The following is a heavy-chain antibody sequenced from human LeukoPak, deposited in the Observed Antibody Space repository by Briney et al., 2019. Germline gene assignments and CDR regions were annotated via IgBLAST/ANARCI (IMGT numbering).Heavy chain of an antibody. J-gene: IGHJ6*03. V-gene: IGHV3-21*01. Sequence: GGSLRLSCAASGFTFSSYSMNWVRQAPGKGLEWVSSISSSSSYIYYADSVKGRFTISRDNAKNSLYLQMNSLRAEDTAVYYCAREDTYDFWSGYYNYYRDVWGKGTTVTVSS. CDR2: ISSSSSYI. CDR1: GFTFSSYS. D-gene: IGHD3-3*01. CDR3: AREDTYDFWSGYYNYYRDV.